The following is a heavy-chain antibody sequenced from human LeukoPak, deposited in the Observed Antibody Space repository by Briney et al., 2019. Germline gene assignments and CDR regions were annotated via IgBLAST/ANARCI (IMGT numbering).Heavy chain of an antibody. CDR2: IIPIFGTA. Sequence: ASVKVSCKASGGTFSSYAISWVRQAPGQGLEWMGGIIPIFGTADYAQKFQGRVTMTRDMSTSTVYMELSSLRSEDTAVYYCARSHDYGDFDAFDIWGQGTMVTVSS. V-gene: IGHV1-69*05. D-gene: IGHD4-17*01. CDR3: ARSHDYGDFDAFDI. J-gene: IGHJ3*02. CDR1: GGTFSSYA.